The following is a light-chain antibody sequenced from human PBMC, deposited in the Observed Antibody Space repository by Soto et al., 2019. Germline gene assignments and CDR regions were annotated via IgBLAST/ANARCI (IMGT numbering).Light chain of an antibody. CDR2: KAS. J-gene: IGKJ1*01. CDR3: QQYSDNWT. Sequence: DIQMTQSPSTLSASVGDRVTITCLASQSISSWLAWYQQKPGTAPKLLIYKASTLQSGVPSRFSGSGSGTEFTLTISSLQPDDFATYYCQQYSDNWTFGQGTKV. CDR1: QSISSW. V-gene: IGKV1-5*03.